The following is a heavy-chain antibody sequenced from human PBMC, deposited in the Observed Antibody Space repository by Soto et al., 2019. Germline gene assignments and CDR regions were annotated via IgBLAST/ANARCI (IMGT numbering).Heavy chain of an antibody. D-gene: IGHD6-19*01. Sequence: QVQLVESGGGVVQPGRSLRLSCAASGFTFSSYGMHWVRQAPGKGLEWVAGISYDGSNKYYADSVKGRLTISRDNSKNTLYLLMNSLGGEDTAVYYWAKDNGSGCNWLRVGDASDIWGQGTMVTVSS. J-gene: IGHJ3*02. CDR1: GFTFSSYG. CDR3: AKDNGSGCNWLRVGDASDI. CDR2: ISYDGSNK. V-gene: IGHV3-30*18.